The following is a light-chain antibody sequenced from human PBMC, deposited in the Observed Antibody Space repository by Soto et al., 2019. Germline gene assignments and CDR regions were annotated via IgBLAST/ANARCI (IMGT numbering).Light chain of an antibody. J-gene: IGLJ3*02. V-gene: IGLV2-8*01. CDR1: SSDIGRYNF. CDR2: DVV. Sequence: QSALTQPPSASGSPGQSVTISCTGSSSDIGRYNFVAWYQQHPGQAPKVILYDVVKRPSGVPDRFSGSKSGNTASLTVSGLQAEDEADYYCSSYAGSNTWVFGGGTKLTVL. CDR3: SSYAGSNTWV.